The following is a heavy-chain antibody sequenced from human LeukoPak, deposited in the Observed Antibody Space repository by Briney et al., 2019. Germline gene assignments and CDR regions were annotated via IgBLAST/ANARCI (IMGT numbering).Heavy chain of an antibody. J-gene: IGHJ4*02. D-gene: IGHD3-10*01. V-gene: IGHV3-23*01. CDR2: IRGSGGST. CDR1: GFTFSSYA. Sequence: GGSLRLSCAASGFTFSSYAMSWVRQAPGEGLEWVSSIRGSGGSTYYADSVKGRFTISRDNSKNTLFLQMNSLRDEDTAVYYCAKGRRDYYGSGSYWAPTFDCWGQGTLVTVSS. CDR3: AKGRRDYYGSGSYWAPTFDC.